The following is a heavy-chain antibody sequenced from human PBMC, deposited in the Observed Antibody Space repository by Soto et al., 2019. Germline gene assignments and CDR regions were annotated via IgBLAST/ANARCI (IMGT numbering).Heavy chain of an antibody. CDR2: IKSKTDGGTT. V-gene: IGHV3-15*01. D-gene: IGHD3-9*01. J-gene: IGHJ6*03. CDR3: TTDTLVYYILTGYYYYYYYMDV. Sequence: PGGSLRLSCTASGFTFSNAWMSWVRQAPGKGLEWVGRIKSKTDGGTTDYAAPVKGRFTISRDDSKNKLYLKMNSLKNEDTSVYYCTTDTLVYYILTGYYYYYYYMDVWGKGTTVTVSS. CDR1: GFTFSNAW.